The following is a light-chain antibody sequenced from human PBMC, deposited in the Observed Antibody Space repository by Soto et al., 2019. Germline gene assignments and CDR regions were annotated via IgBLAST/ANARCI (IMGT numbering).Light chain of an antibody. CDR2: RNN. V-gene: IGLV1-47*01. CDR3: AAWDDSLSGSYV. Sequence: QSALTQPPSAYGTPGEGGTNSCYGRRSNIGSNYVYWYQQLPGTGPKLRIYRNNQRPSGVPDRFSGSKSGTSASLGISGLRSEDEAGYYCAAWDDSLSGSYVFGTGRKVTVL. J-gene: IGLJ1*01. CDR1: RSNIGSNY.